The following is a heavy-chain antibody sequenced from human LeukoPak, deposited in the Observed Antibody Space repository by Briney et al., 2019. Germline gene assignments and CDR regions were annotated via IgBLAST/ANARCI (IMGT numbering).Heavy chain of an antibody. CDR2: ISGSGGST. J-gene: IGHJ4*02. Sequence: QTGGSLRLSCAASGFTFSSYAMSWVRQAPGKGLEWVSAISGSGGSTYYADSVKGRFTISRDNSKNTLYLQMNSLRAEDTAVYYCARDPYIDATLYYFDYWGQGTLVTVSS. CDR1: GFTFSSYA. D-gene: IGHD5-12*01. CDR3: ARDPYIDATLYYFDY. V-gene: IGHV3-23*01.